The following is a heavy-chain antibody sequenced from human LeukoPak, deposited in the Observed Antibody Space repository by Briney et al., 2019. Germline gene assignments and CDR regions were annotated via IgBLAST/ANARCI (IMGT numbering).Heavy chain of an antibody. CDR3: ARETGSVVTPFDI. Sequence: SETLSLTCTVSGGSISSYYWSWIRQPPGKGLEWIGYIYYSGSTNYNPSLKSRVTISVDTSKNQFSLKLSFVTAADTAVYYCARETGSVVTPFDIWGQGTMVTVSS. CDR1: GGSISSYY. J-gene: IGHJ3*02. V-gene: IGHV4-59*01. D-gene: IGHD3-22*01. CDR2: IYYSGST.